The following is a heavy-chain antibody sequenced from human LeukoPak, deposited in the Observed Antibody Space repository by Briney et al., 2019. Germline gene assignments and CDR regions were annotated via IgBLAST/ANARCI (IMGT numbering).Heavy chain of an antibody. V-gene: IGHV1-18*01. CDR1: GYTFTTYV. Sequence: ASVKVSCKTSGYTFTTYVFNWVRQAPGQGLEWMGWISAYNGNTNYAQKLQGRVTMTTDTSTSTAYMELRSLRSDDTAVYYCARQGEDGGFDYWGQGTLVTVSS. CDR3: ARQGEDGGFDY. CDR2: ISAYNGNT. D-gene: IGHD3-16*01. J-gene: IGHJ4*02.